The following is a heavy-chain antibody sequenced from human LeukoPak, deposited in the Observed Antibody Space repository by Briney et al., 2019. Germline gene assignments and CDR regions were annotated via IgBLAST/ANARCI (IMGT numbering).Heavy chain of an antibody. CDR1: GFTFSSYG. V-gene: IGHV3-23*01. CDR3: AKDLRVAVFDY. D-gene: IGHD6-19*01. CDR2: ISGSGGST. J-gene: IGHJ4*02. Sequence: GGSLRLSCAASGFTFSSYGMSWVRQAPGKGLEWVSAISGSGGSTYYADSVKGRFTISRDNPKNTLYLQMNSLRAEDTAVYYCAKDLRVAVFDYWGQGTLVTVSS.